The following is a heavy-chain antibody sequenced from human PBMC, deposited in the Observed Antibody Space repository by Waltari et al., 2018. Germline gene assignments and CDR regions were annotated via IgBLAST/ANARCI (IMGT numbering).Heavy chain of an antibody. J-gene: IGHJ3*01. D-gene: IGHD5-12*01. CDR3: ATYIGASIGTAAFDV. V-gene: IGHV4-39*01. Sequence: QLQLQESGPGLVKPSETLSLTCSVSGGSITTNRHYWGWIRQPPGQGLEWIGTIVYNGATYTSPSLEGRLTRSRDTSKNQLSRTLGSVTATDTSVYFCATYIGASIGTAAFDVWGQGTMVTVAS. CDR1: GGSITTNRHY. CDR2: IVYNGAT.